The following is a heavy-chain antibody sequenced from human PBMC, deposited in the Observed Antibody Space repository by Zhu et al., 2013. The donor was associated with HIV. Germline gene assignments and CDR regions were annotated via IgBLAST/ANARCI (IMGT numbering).Heavy chain of an antibody. Sequence: VQLVQSGAEVKKPGSSVKVSCKASGGTFSSYAISWVRQAPGQGLEWMGGIIPIFGTANYAQKFQGRVTITADESTSTAYMELSSLRSEDTAVYYCASRTANTMVDYYYGMDVWGQGTTVTVSS. D-gene: IGHD3-10*01. CDR3: ASRTANTMVDYYYGMDV. J-gene: IGHJ6*02. CDR2: IIPIFGTA. CDR1: GGTFSSYA. V-gene: IGHV1-69*01.